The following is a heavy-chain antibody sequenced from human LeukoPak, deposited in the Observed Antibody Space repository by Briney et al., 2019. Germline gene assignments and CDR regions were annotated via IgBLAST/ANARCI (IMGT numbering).Heavy chain of an antibody. CDR2: MNPNSGAT. Sequence: ASVKVSCKASGYTFTSYDFNWLRQATGQGPEWMGWMNPNSGATGYAQKFQGRVTMTRSASINTAYMELTDLRSEDTAVYYCARGLGYSYGQYYFDYWGQGTLVTVSS. V-gene: IGHV1-8*01. CDR1: GYTFTSYD. D-gene: IGHD5-18*01. J-gene: IGHJ4*02. CDR3: ARGLGYSYGQYYFDY.